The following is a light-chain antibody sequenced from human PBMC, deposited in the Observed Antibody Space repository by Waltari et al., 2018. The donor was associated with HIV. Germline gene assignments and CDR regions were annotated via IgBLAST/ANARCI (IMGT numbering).Light chain of an antibody. CDR3: QSADSSGTYAV. V-gene: IGLV3-25*03. J-gene: IGLJ7*01. CDR2: KDS. Sequence: SYELTQPPSVSVSPGQTARITCSGDVLPKQYAYWYQQKPGQAPVVVISKDSERPSGIPGRVSGASSGKTVTLTISGVQAEDEADYYCQSADSSGTYAVFGGGTQLTVL. CDR1: VLPKQY.